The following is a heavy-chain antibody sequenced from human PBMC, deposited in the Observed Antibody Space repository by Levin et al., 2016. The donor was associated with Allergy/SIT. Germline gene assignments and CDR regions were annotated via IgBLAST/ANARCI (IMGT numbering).Heavy chain of an antibody. D-gene: IGHD2-2*01. V-gene: IGHV3-7*05. CDR2: LKQDGNEK. Sequence: GGSLRLSCAASGFTFSSYWMSWVRQAPGKGLEWVANLKQDGNEKYYVDSVKGRFTISRDNAKNSLYLQMNSLRAEDTAVYYCARWRCTSTSCFVDYWGQGALVTVSS. CDR3: ARWRCTSTSCFVDY. CDR1: GFTFSSYW. J-gene: IGHJ4*02.